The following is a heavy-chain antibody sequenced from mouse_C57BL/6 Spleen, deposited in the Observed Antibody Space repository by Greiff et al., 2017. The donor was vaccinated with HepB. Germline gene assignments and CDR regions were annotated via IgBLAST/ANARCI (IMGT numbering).Heavy chain of an antibody. J-gene: IGHJ2*01. CDR1: GYTFTDYE. D-gene: IGHD1-1*01. Sequence: QVQLQQSGAELVRPGASVTLSCKASGYTFTDYEMHRVKQTPVHGLEWIGAIDPETGGTAYNQKFKGKAILTADKSSSTAYMELRSLTSEDSAVYYCTRSPLLLGYWGQGTTLTVSS. V-gene: IGHV1-15*01. CDR2: IDPETGGT. CDR3: TRSPLLLGY.